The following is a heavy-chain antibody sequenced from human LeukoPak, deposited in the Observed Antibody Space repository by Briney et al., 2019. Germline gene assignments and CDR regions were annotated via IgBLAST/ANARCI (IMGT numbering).Heavy chain of an antibody. V-gene: IGHV3-49*04. D-gene: IGHD4-23*01. J-gene: IGHJ4*02. CDR2: IRSESYGGTT. CDR3: SRAVAHLDY. CDR1: GFMFGGYA. Sequence: SGRSLRLSCTASGFMFGGYAVSWVRQAPGKGLEWVGFIRSESYGGTTEYAASVKGRSTISRDDSKSIAYLQMNSLKTEDTAVYYCSRAVAHLDYWGQGTLVTVSS.